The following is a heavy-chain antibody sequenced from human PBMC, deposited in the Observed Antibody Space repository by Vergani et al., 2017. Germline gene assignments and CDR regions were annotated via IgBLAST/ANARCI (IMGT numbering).Heavy chain of an antibody. D-gene: IGHD3-10*01. J-gene: IGHJ6*02. CDR1: GFTFSSYA. Sequence: VQLVESGGGLVQPGGSLRLSCAASGFTFSSYAMHWVRQAPGKGLEWVAVISYDGSNKYYADSVKGRFTISRDNSKNTLYLQMNSLRAEDTAVYYCARERGITMVRGVIIFYGMDVWGQGTTVTVSS. V-gene: IGHV3-30-3*01. CDR2: ISYDGSNK. CDR3: ARERGITMVRGVIIFYGMDV.